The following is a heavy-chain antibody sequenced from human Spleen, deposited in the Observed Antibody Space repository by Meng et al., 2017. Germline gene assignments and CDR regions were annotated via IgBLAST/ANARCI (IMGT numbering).Heavy chain of an antibody. CDR1: GGSISSIAW. CDR2: IYHGGDT. V-gene: IGHV4/OR15-8*02. D-gene: IGHD6-19*01. CDR3: ASWIYSCGWQ. Sequence: QVQLQESGPGWVKPSGTLSFTCVVSGGSISSIAWWSWVRQPPGKGLEWIGEIYHGGDTNYNPSLKSRVTIAIDRSKNQFSLKLSSVTAADTAVYYCASWIYSCGWQWGQGTLVTVSS. J-gene: IGHJ4*02.